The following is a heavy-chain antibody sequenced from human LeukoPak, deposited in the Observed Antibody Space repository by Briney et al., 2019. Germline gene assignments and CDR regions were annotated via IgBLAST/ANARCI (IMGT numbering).Heavy chain of an antibody. J-gene: IGHJ6*03. V-gene: IGHV1-3*01. CDR2: INAGNGNT. D-gene: IGHD4-23*01. CDR3: ARVNTVEYYYYYYMDV. CDR1: GYTFTNYA. Sequence: ASVKVSCKASGYTFTNYAMHWVRQAPGQRLEWMGWINAGNGNTKYSQKFQGRVTITRDTSASTAYMELRSLRSDDTAVYYCARVNTVEYYYYYYMDVWGKGTTVTVSS.